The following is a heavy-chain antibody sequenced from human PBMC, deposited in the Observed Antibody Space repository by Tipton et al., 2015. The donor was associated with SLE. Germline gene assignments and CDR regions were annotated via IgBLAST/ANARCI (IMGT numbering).Heavy chain of an antibody. J-gene: IGHJ4*02. CDR1: GFTFSSYG. D-gene: IGHD6-19*01. CDR2: IWYDGSNK. Sequence: SLRLSCAASGFTFSSYGMHWVRQAPGKGLEWVAVIWYDGSNKYYADSVKGRFTISRDNSKKTLYLQMNSLRAEDTAVYYCAIRSVAGLGSVDYWGQGTLVTVSS. V-gene: IGHV3-33*01. CDR3: AIRSVAGLGSVDY.